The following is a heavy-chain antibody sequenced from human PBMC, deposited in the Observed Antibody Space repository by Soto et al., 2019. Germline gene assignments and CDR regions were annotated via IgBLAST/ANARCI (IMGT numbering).Heavy chain of an antibody. Sequence: EVPLVEPGGGLVQPGGSLRLSCAASGFTVSTKYMSWVRQAPGQGLERVSVIYSRCITFYADAVRGRFSISRDNAKNTVNLQMNSLREEDTAVYYCARDPWAADYCGQGTMVTVSS. D-gene: IGHD3-16*01. CDR1: GFTVSTKY. V-gene: IGHV3-66*01. CDR2: IYSRCIT. J-gene: IGHJ4*02. CDR3: ARDPWAADY.